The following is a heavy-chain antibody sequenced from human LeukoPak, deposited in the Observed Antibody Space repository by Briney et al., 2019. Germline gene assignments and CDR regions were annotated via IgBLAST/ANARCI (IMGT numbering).Heavy chain of an antibody. CDR1: GFTVSSYY. V-gene: IGHV3-53*01. J-gene: IGHJ2*01. CDR2: IYIGGRT. D-gene: IGHD4-17*01. Sequence: GGSLRLSCAASGFTVSSYYMSWVRQAPGKGLEWVSVIYIGGRTYYADSVTGRFIISRDNSKNTPYLQMNSLRAEDTAVYYCARCLGGDYVADTYWYFDLWGRGTLVTVSS. CDR3: ARCLGGDYVADTYWYFDL.